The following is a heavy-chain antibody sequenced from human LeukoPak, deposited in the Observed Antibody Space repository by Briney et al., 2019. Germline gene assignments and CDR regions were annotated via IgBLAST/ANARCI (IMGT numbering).Heavy chain of an antibody. J-gene: IGHJ5*02. CDR2: INHSGST. D-gene: IGHD3-9*01. CDR3: ARDADLEADYDILTGYGFDP. Sequence: SETLSLTCAVYGGSFSGYYWSWIRQPPGKGLEWIGEINHSGSTNYNPSLKSRVTISVDTSKNQFSLKLSSVTAADTAVYYCARDADLEADYDILTGYGFDPWGQGTLVTVSS. CDR1: GGSFSGYY. V-gene: IGHV4-34*01.